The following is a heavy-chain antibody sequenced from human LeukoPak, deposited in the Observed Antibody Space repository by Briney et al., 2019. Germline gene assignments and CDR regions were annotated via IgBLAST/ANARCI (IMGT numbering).Heavy chain of an antibody. CDR1: GDSLSNYF. CDR3: ARSLGQQFDS. D-gene: IGHD1/OR15-1a*01. J-gene: IGHJ4*02. CDR2: VYYTGST. Sequence: SETLSLTCTGSGDSLSNYFWSWIRQPPGKGLEWIGYVYYTGSTKYNPSLQSRITVSLDTSKNQFSLKLNSVTAADTAVYYCARSLGQQFDSWGQGTLVTVSS. V-gene: IGHV4-59*01.